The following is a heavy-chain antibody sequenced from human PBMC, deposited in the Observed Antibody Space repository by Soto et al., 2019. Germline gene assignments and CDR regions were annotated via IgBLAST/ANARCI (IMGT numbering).Heavy chain of an antibody. D-gene: IGHD1-20*01. CDR2: INSDGGIT. CDR1: GFTFSSYW. Sequence: PGGSLRLSCAASGFTFSSYWMHWVRQAPGQGLVWVSRINSDGGITNYADSVKGRFTISRDNAKNTLYLQMNTLRAEDTAVYYCARAVGYNWNPDYWGQGTLVTVSS. V-gene: IGHV3-74*01. CDR3: ARAVGYNWNPDY. J-gene: IGHJ4*02.